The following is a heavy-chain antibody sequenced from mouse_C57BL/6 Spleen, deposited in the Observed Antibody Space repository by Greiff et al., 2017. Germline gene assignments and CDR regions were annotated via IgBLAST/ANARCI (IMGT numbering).Heavy chain of an antibody. J-gene: IGHJ4*01. CDR2: IWSGGST. V-gene: IGHV2-2*01. CDR1: GFSLTSYG. D-gene: IGHD4-1*01. Sequence: VQLQESGPGLVQPSQSLSITCTVSGFSLTSYGVHWVRQSPGKGLEWLGVIWSGGSTDYNAAFISRLSISKDNSKSQVFFKMNSLQADDTAIYYCARRGTGTSYYYAMDYWGQGTSVTVSS. CDR3: ARRGTGTSYYYAMDY.